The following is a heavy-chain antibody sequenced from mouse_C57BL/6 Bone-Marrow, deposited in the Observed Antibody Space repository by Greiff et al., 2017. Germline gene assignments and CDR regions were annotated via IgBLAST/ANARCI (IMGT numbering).Heavy chain of an antibody. CDR3: AKNSGAGTAWFAY. D-gene: IGHD4-1*01. CDR1: GFSLTSYG. J-gene: IGHJ3*01. Sequence: VQLKESGPGLVQPSQSLSITCTVSGFSLTSYGVHWVRQSPGKGLEWLGVIWRGGSTDYNAAFMSRLSITKDNSKSQVFFKMNSLQADDTAIYYCAKNSGAGTAWFAYWGQGTLVTVSA. V-gene: IGHV2-5*01. CDR2: IWRGGST.